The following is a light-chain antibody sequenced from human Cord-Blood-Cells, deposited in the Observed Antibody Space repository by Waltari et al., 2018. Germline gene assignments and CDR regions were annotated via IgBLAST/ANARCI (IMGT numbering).Light chain of an antibody. CDR3: NPRDSSGNHNWV. Sequence: SSELTQDPAVSVALGQTVRITCHGDSLRRYYESWYHQKPGQAPVLVIYGKNNRPSGIPDRFSDSSSRNTASLTITGAQAEDEADYYCNPRDSSGNHNWVCGGGTKLTVL. CDR1: SLRRYY. J-gene: IGLJ3*02. CDR2: GKN. V-gene: IGLV3-19*01.